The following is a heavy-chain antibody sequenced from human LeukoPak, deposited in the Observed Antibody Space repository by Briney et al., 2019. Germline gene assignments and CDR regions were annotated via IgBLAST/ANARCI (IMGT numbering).Heavy chain of an antibody. V-gene: IGHV3-7*01. CDR1: GFTFSSYW. CDR2: IKQDGSEK. Sequence: GGSLRLSCAASGFTFSSYWMSWVRQAPGKGLEWVANIKQDGSEKYYVDSVKGRFTISRDNAKNSLYLQMNSLRAEDTAVYYCATYGSGKNYEYWGQGTLVTVSS. CDR3: ATYGSGKNYEY. D-gene: IGHD3-10*01. J-gene: IGHJ4*02.